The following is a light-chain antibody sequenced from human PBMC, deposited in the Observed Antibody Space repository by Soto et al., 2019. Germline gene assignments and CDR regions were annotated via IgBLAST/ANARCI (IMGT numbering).Light chain of an antibody. CDR2: EVT. J-gene: IGLJ3*02. V-gene: IGLV2-8*01. Sequence: QSALTQPPSASGSPGQSVTISCTGTSSGVGAYNYVSWYQQHAGKAPKLVIYEVTKRPSGVPDRFSGSKSANTASLTVSGLQAEDEADYYCSSFASSNTWVFGGGTKLTVL. CDR1: SSGVGAYNY. CDR3: SSFASSNTWV.